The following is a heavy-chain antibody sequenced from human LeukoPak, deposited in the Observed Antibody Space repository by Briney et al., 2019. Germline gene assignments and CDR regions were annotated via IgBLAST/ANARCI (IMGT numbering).Heavy chain of an antibody. D-gene: IGHD3-10*01. V-gene: IGHV3-15*01. Sequence: GGSLRLSCAASGFTFSNAWMSRVRQAPGKGLEWVGRIKSKTDGGTTDYAAPVKGRFTISRDDSKNTLYLQMNSLKTEDTAVYYCSTDQGYGSGSYYWFDPWGQGTLVTVSS. CDR3: STDQGYGSGSYYWFDP. CDR1: GFTFSNAW. CDR2: IKSKTDGGTT. J-gene: IGHJ5*02.